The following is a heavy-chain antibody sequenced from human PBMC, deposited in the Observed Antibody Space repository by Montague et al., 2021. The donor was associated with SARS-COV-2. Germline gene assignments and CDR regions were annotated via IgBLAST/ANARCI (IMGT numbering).Heavy chain of an antibody. J-gene: IGHJ6*02. CDR1: GGSISSYY. D-gene: IGHD3-10*01. CDR2: IYYSGST. CDR3: ARDFAGYYGSGSDGGMDV. V-gene: IGHV4-59*12. Sequence: SETLSLTCTVSGGSISSYYWSWIRQPPGKGLEWIGYIYYSGSTYYNPSLKSRVPISVDTSKNQFSLKLSSVTAADTAVDYCARDFAGYYGSGSDGGMDVWGQGTPVTVSS.